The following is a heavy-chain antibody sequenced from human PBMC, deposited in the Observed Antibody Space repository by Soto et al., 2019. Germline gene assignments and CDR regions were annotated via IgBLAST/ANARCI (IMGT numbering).Heavy chain of an antibody. Sequence: PGGSLRLSCAASGFTFSSYSMNWVRQAPGKGLEWVSSISSSSSYIYYADSVKGRFTISRDNAKNSLYLQMNSLRAEDTAVYYCASPLRGIAVAGILVGPMDVWGQGTTVTVSS. CDR1: GFTFSSYS. D-gene: IGHD6-19*01. J-gene: IGHJ6*02. CDR2: ISSSSSYI. V-gene: IGHV3-21*01. CDR3: ASPLRGIAVAGILVGPMDV.